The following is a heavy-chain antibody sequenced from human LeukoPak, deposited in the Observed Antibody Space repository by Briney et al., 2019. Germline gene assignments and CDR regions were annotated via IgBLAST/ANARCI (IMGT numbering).Heavy chain of an antibody. CDR1: GFTFASQW. J-gene: IGHJ4*02. Sequence: PGGSLRLSCAASGFTFASQWMTWVRQAPGKGLEWVVNINQDGGEKYFLDSVKGRFTISRDNAMNSLYLQMNSLRAEDTAVYYCANGVLDYYAYWGQGTLVTVSS. CDR2: INQDGGEK. V-gene: IGHV3-7*01. CDR3: ANGVLDYYAY. D-gene: IGHD3-10*01.